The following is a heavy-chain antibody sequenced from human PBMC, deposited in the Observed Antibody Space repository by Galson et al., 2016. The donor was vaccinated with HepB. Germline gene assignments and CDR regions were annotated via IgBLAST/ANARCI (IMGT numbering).Heavy chain of an antibody. CDR1: GFTFGRYA. Sequence: SLRLSCAASGFTFGRYAMSWVRQAPGKGLEWVSATSGDGGSTYYAGSVQGRFTSSRDRSTNTMYLQMNSLRTDDTAVYYCARFTQEWLDRVYYFDYWGQGTLVTVCS. V-gene: IGHV3-23*01. J-gene: IGHJ4*02. D-gene: IGHD6-19*01. CDR3: ARFTQEWLDRVYYFDY. CDR2: TSGDGGST.